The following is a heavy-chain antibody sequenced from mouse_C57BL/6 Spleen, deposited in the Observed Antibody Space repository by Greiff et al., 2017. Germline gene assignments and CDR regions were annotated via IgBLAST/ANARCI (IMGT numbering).Heavy chain of an antibody. Sequence: EVKLVESEGGLVQPGSSMKLSCTASGFTFSDYYMAWVRQVPEKGLEWVANINYDGSSTYYLDSLKSRFIISRDNAKNILYLQMSSLKSEDTATYYCARALEGGYFDVWGTGTTVTVSS. CDR3: ARALEGGYFDV. J-gene: IGHJ1*03. CDR2: INYDGSST. CDR1: GFTFSDYY. V-gene: IGHV5-16*01. D-gene: IGHD6-1*01.